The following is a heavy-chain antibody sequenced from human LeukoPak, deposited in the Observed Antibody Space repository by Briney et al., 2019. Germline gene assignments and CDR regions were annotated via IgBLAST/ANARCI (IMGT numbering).Heavy chain of an antibody. CDR3: ARGTGGYRFDP. CDR2: IYYSGST. J-gene: IGHJ5*02. V-gene: IGHV4-59*01. CDR1: GGSISSYY. Sequence: SETLSLTCTVSGGSISSYYWSWIRQPPGKGLEWIGYIYYSGSTNYNPSLKSRVTISADTSRKQFSLKLTSVTATDTAVYYCARGTGGYRFDPWGQGILVTVSS. D-gene: IGHD1-1*01.